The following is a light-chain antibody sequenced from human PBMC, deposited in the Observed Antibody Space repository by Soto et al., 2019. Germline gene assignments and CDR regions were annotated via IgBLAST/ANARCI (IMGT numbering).Light chain of an antibody. CDR1: HAISRN. CDR3: QEYNSWPGT. CDR2: DAS. Sequence: ETVMTQSPATLSVSPGERVTLSFRASHAISRNVAWHQQKPGQAPRLLIYDASTRATGIPARFSGSGSTTEFALTISSLQSEDFAVYFCQEYNSWPGTFGQGTKVDIK. J-gene: IGKJ1*01. V-gene: IGKV3-15*01.